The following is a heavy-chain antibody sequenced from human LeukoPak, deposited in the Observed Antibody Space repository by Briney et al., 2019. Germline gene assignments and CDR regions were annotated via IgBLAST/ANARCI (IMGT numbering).Heavy chain of an antibody. V-gene: IGHV3-33*08. D-gene: IGHD2/OR15-2a*01. Sequence: GGSLRLSCAASGFTFSSYAMSWVRQAPGKGLEWVALIWYDGSNKYYTDSVKGRLTISRDNSKNTLYLQMNSLRAEDTAIYYCAREGPRGNSQFDYWGQGTLVTVSS. J-gene: IGHJ4*02. CDR3: AREGPRGNSQFDY. CDR1: GFTFSSYA. CDR2: IWYDGSNK.